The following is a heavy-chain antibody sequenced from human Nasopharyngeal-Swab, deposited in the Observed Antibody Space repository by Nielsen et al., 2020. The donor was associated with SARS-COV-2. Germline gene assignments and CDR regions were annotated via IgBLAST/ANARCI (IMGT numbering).Heavy chain of an antibody. J-gene: IGHJ6*02. CDR3: ARGGLSHYYYGMDV. Sequence: ASVKVSCKASGYTFTSYDINWVRQATGQGLEWMGWMNPNSGNTGYAQKFQGRVTMTRNTSISTAYMELSSLRSEDTAVYYCARGGLSHYYYGMDVWGQGTTVTVSS. V-gene: IGHV1-8*01. CDR2: MNPNSGNT. D-gene: IGHD2/OR15-2a*01. CDR1: GYTFTSYD.